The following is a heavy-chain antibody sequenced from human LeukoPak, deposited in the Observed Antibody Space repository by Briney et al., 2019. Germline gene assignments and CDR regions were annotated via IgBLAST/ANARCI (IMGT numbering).Heavy chain of an antibody. CDR3: ARHKAAAGTAGAFDI. V-gene: IGHV4-34*01. Sequence: SETLTRTCAVYGGSFSGYYWSWIRQSPGKGLEWIGEINCSGSTNYNPSLKSRVTISIDTSKNQFSLKLSSVTAADTAVYYCARHKAAAGTAGAFDIWGQGAMVTVSS. D-gene: IGHD6-13*01. CDR2: INCSGST. J-gene: IGHJ3*02. CDR1: GGSFSGYY.